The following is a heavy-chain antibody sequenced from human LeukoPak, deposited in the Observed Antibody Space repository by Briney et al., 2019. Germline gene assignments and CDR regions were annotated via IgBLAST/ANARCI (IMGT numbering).Heavy chain of an antibody. J-gene: IGHJ4*02. V-gene: IGHV3-21*04. Sequence: GGSLRLSCAASGFTFSSYSMNWVRQAPGKGLEWVSSISTSSSYIYYADSVKGRFTISRDNAKNSLYLQMNSLRAEDTAVYYCARGGGGDRYDYWGQGSLVTVSS. CDR2: ISTSSSYI. D-gene: IGHD2-21*02. CDR1: GFTFSSYS. CDR3: ARGGGGDRYDY.